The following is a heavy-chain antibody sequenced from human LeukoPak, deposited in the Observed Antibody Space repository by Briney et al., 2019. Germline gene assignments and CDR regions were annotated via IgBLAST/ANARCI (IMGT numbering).Heavy chain of an antibody. V-gene: IGHV4-39*07. CDR3: ARIAPGSGSYAAFDI. CDR2: IYYSGST. J-gene: IGHJ3*02. CDR1: GGSISSSSYY. D-gene: IGHD3-10*01. Sequence: SETLSLTCTVSGGSISSSSYYWGWIRQPPGKGLEWIGSIYYSGSTYYNPSLKSRVTMSVDTSKNQFSLKLSSVTAADTAVYYCARIAPGSGSYAAFDIWGQGTMVTVSS.